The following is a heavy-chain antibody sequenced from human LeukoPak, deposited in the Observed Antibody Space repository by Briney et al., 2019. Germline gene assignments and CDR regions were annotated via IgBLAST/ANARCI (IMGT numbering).Heavy chain of an antibody. CDR1: GGSISISSYY. J-gene: IGHJ4*02. D-gene: IGHD3-9*01. Sequence: KSSETLSLTCTVSGGSISISSYYWGWIRQPPGKGLEWIGSIYYSGSTYYNPSLKSRVTISVDTSKNQFSLKLSSVTAADTAVYYCASGGRYFDWLPWGYWGQGTLVTVSS. CDR3: ASGGRYFDWLPWGY. V-gene: IGHV4-39*01. CDR2: IYYSGST.